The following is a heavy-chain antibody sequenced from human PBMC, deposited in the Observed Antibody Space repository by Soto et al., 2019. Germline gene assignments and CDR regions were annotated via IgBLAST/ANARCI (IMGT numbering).Heavy chain of an antibody. Sequence: SETLSLTCTVSGGSISSGGYYWSWIRQHPGKGLEWIGYIYYSGSTYYNPSLKSRVTISVDTSKNQFSLKLSSVTAADTAVYYCARGLLEVWSGYYPRNYFDDWGQGTLVPVAS. V-gene: IGHV4-31*03. D-gene: IGHD3-3*01. CDR1: GGSISSGGYY. CDR2: IYYSGST. J-gene: IGHJ4*02. CDR3: ARGLLEVWSGYYPRNYFDD.